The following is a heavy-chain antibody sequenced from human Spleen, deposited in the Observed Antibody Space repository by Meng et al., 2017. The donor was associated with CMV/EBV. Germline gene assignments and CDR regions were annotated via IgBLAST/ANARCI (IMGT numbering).Heavy chain of an antibody. CDR3: ARDPGRKYDFWSGHCPYYFDS. CDR2: ISSSGDTI. V-gene: IGHV3-11*04. J-gene: IGHJ4*02. Sequence: FYMSWIRQAPEKRLEWISYISSSGDTIYYADSVKGRFTIYRDNAKDSLYLQMNSLRAEDTAVYYCARDPGRKYDFWSGHCPYYFDSWGQGTLVTVSS. CDR1: FY. D-gene: IGHD3-3*01.